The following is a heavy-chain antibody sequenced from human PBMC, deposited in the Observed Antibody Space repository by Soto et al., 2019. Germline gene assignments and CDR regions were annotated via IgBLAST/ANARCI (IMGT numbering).Heavy chain of an antibody. CDR3: ARGVTMVRGVIFWFDP. Sequence: SETLSLTCAVYGASFSGYYWSWIRQPPGKGLEWIGEINHSGSTNYNPSLKSRVTISVDTSKNQFSLKLSSVTAADTAVYYCARGVTMVRGVIFWFDPWGQGTLVTVS. CDR2: INHSGST. V-gene: IGHV4-34*01. CDR1: GASFSGYY. D-gene: IGHD3-10*01. J-gene: IGHJ5*02.